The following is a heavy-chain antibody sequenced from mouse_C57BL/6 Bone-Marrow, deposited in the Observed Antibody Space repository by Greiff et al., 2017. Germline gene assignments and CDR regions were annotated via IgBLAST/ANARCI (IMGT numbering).Heavy chain of an antibody. CDR2: IYPRSGNT. V-gene: IGHV1-81*01. J-gene: IGHJ1*03. CDR3: ARGFYYGSSYGWYFDV. D-gene: IGHD1-1*01. Sequence: VQLVESGAELARPGASVKLSCKASGYTFTSYGISWVKQRTGQGLEWIGEIYPRSGNTYYNEKFKGKATLTVDKSSSTAYMELRSLTSEDSAVYFCARGFYYGSSYGWYFDVWGTGTTVTVSS. CDR1: GYTFTSYG.